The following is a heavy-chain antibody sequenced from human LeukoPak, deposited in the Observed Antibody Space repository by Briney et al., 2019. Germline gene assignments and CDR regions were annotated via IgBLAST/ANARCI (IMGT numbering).Heavy chain of an antibody. J-gene: IGHJ4*02. Sequence: PGGSLRLSCAAAGFTFSSYETKWASQAPGKGLEWVSYITGIGNNIFYADSVKGRFTISRDNARNSLDLQMSSMRAEDTAVYYCARKIPGTSYFESWGQGTLVTVSS. V-gene: IGHV3-48*03. CDR2: ITGIGNNI. D-gene: IGHD1-7*01. CDR3: ARKIPGTSYFES. CDR1: GFTFSSYE.